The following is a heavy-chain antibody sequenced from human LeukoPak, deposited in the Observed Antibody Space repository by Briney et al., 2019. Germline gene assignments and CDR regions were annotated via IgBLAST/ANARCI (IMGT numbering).Heavy chain of an antibody. CDR3: AKDGKALSTVTTTAIFDY. CDR2: IYTSGST. J-gene: IGHJ4*02. Sequence: SETLSLTCTVSGGSINIYYWSWIRQPAGKGLEWIGRIYTSGSTNYNPSLKTRVTMSVDTSKNQFSLQLSSVTAADTAVYYCAKDGKALSTVTTTAIFDYWGQGTLVTVSS. CDR1: GGSINIYY. V-gene: IGHV4-4*07. D-gene: IGHD4-11*01.